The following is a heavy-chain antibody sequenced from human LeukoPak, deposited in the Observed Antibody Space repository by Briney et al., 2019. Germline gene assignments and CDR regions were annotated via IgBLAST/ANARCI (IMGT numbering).Heavy chain of an antibody. J-gene: IGHJ4*02. Sequence: PGGSLRLSCAASGFTFSDYYMSWIRQAPGKGLEWVSYISSSGSTIYYADSVKGRFTISRDNAKNSLYLQMNSLSPDDTAVYYCARGVNPLAANTLAYGAQETLVTVPS. D-gene: IGHD5-24*01. V-gene: IGHV3-11*01. CDR2: ISSSGSTI. CDR1: GFTFSDYY. CDR3: ARGVNPLAANTLAY.